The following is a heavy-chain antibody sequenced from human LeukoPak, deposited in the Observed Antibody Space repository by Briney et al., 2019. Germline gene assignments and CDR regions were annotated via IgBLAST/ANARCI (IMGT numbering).Heavy chain of an antibody. CDR2: ISSSGSTI. D-gene: IGHD6-6*01. V-gene: IGHV3-48*03. Sequence: PGGSLRLSCAASGFTFSSYEMNWVRQAPGKGLEWVSCISSSGSTIYYADSVKGRFTISRDNAKNSLYLQMNSLRAEDTAVYYCARVTSIAAPEDYWGQGTLVTVSS. J-gene: IGHJ4*02. CDR1: GFTFSSYE. CDR3: ARVTSIAAPEDY.